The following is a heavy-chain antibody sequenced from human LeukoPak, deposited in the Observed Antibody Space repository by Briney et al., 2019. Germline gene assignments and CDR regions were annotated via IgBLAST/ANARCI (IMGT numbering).Heavy chain of an antibody. Sequence: GGSLRLSCAASGFTFSSYAMHWVRQAPGKGLEWVAVISYDGSNKYYADSVKGRFTISRDNSKNTLYLQMNSLRAEDTAVYYCARDSAVAAAGTLDYWGQGTLVTVPS. CDR3: ARDSAVAAAGTLDY. D-gene: IGHD6-13*01. V-gene: IGHV3-30-3*01. CDR2: ISYDGSNK. CDR1: GFTFSSYA. J-gene: IGHJ4*02.